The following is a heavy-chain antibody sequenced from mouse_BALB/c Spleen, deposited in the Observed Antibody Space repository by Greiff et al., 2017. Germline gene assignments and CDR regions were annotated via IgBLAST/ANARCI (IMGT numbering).Heavy chain of an antibody. Sequence: EVQVVESGGGLVKPGGSLKLSCAASGFTFSSYAMSWVRQSPEKRLEWVAEISSGGSYTYYPDTVTGRFTISRDNAKNTLYLEMSSLRSEDTAMYYCARAPFAYWGQGTLVTVSA. V-gene: IGHV5-9-4*01. CDR2: ISSGGSYT. J-gene: IGHJ3*01. CDR3: ARAPFAY. CDR1: GFTFSSYA.